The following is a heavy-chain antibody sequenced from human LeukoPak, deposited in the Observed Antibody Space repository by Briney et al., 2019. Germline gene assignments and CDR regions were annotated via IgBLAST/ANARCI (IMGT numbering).Heavy chain of an antibody. D-gene: IGHD5-12*01. V-gene: IGHV3-11*01. CDR3: ARGSGYTSGHFEY. CDR2: ISGSGSST. CDR1: GFSFSAYY. J-gene: IGHJ4*02. Sequence: GGSLRLSCAASGFSFSAYYMSWIRQAPGKGPEWIAYISGSGSSTYYADSVKGRFTISRDNAKDSLDLQMNSLRVDDTAVYYCARGSGYTSGHFEYWGQGTLVTVSS.